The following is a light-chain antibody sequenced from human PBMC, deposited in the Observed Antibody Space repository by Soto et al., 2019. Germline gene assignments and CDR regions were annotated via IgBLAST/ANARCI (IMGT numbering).Light chain of an antibody. CDR2: VNSDGSH. CDR3: QTWSTDIRV. CDR1: SGHNSYA. V-gene: IGLV4-69*01. J-gene: IGLJ3*02. Sequence: QPVLTQSPSASASLGASVKLTCTLSSGHNSYAIAWHQQQPEKGPRYLMKVNSDGSHSKGDGIPDRFSGSSSGAERYLTIASLQSEEEADYYCQTWSTDIRVFGGGTKVTVL.